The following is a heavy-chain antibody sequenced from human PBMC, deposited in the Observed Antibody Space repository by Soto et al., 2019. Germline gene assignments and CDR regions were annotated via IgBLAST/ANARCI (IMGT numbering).Heavy chain of an antibody. D-gene: IGHD3-3*01. CDR3: ASGDYEFWGGPGGGMDV. CDR1: GGTFSSYA. J-gene: IGHJ6*02. CDR2: IIPIFGTA. Sequence: QVQLVQSGAEVKKPGSSVKVSCKASGGTFSSYAISWVRQAPGQGLEWMGGIIPIFGTANYAQKFQGRVTITADESTSTAYMELSSLRSEDTAVYYCASGDYEFWGGPGGGMDVWGQGTTVTVSS. V-gene: IGHV1-69*12.